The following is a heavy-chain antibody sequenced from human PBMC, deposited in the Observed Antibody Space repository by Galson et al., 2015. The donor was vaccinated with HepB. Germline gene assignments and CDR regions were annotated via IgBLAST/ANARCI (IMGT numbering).Heavy chain of an antibody. J-gene: IGHJ1*01. Sequence: SLRLSCAASGFTFSDRYMDWVRQTPGKGLEWVGSIKNKDNKYNTAYAASVKGSFTISRDDSKNTLNIQMNRLRNEDTSVYYCGRNADRSDLSVGFWGQGTQVTVSS. CDR3: GRNADRSDLSVGF. D-gene: IGHD3-22*01. CDR1: GFTFSDRY. CDR2: IKNKDNKYNT. V-gene: IGHV3-72*01.